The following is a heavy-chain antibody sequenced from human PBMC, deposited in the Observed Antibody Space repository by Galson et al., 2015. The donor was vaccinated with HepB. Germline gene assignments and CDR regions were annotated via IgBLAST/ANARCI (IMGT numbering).Heavy chain of an antibody. J-gene: IGHJ6*02. V-gene: IGHV3-11*03. Sequence: SLRLSCAASGFTFSDYYMNWIRQAPGKGLEWLSYISTSSSYTNYADSVKGRFTISRDNAKNSLYLQMNSLRAEDTAVYYCARPSRGSGGNYYYYGMDVWGQGTTVTVSS. CDR1: GFTFSDYY. CDR2: ISTSSSYT. CDR3: ARPSRGSGGNYYYYGMDV. D-gene: IGHD2-15*01.